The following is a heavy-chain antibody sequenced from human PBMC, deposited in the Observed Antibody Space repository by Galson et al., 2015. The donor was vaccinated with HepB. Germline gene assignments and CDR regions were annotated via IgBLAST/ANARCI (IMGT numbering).Heavy chain of an antibody. V-gene: IGHV1-18*04. D-gene: IGHD1-26*01. CDR1: DYTFTSYG. Sequence: SVKVSCKASDYTFTSYGISWVRQAPGQGLEWMGCISPYNGDTNYVWKFQGRVAMTIDTSTSTAYMELRSLTSDDTAVYYCARGDGNYSPDYWGQGTLVIVSS. CDR3: ARGDGNYSPDY. CDR2: ISPYNGDT. J-gene: IGHJ4*02.